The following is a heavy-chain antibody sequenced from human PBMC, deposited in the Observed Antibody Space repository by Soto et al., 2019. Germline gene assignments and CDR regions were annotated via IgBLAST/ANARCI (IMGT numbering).Heavy chain of an antibody. CDR3: ARGDRGGSGSPASYYYSGLDV. D-gene: IGHD3-10*01. CDR2: VSAGGDMT. Sequence: DVHLLESGGHLVQPGGSVRLSCAASGFTFNSYAMSWVRQAPGKGLEWVSSVSAGGDMTYYSDSVKGRFTISRDNSNNALFLQMNSLRIEDTALHYCARGDRGGSGSPASYYYSGLDVWGQGTTVTVS. CDR1: GFTFNSYA. V-gene: IGHV3-23*01. J-gene: IGHJ6*02.